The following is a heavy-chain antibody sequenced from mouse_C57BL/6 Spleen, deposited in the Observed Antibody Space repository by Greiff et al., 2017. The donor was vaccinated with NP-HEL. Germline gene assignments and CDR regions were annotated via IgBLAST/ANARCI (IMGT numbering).Heavy chain of an antibody. Sequence: QVQLQQPGAELVKPGASVKMSCKASGYTFTSYWITWVKQRPGQGLEWIGDIYPGSGSTNYNEKFKSKATLSVDTSSSTAYMQLSSLTSEDSAVYYCARWDFGTVVLDYWGQGTTLTVSS. D-gene: IGHD1-1*01. CDR3: ARWDFGTVVLDY. J-gene: IGHJ2*01. V-gene: IGHV1-55*01. CDR2: IYPGSGST. CDR1: GYTFTSYW.